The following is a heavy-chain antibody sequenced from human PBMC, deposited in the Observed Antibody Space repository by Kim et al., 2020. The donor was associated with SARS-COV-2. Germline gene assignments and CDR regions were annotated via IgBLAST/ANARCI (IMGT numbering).Heavy chain of an antibody. V-gene: IGHV3-11*06. D-gene: IGHD6-13*01. CDR1: GFTFSDYY. J-gene: IGHJ5*02. Sequence: GGSLRLSCAASGFTFSDYYMSWIRQAPGKGLEWVSYISSSSSYTNYADSVKGRFTISRDNAKNSLYLQMNSLRAEDTAVYYCARGSIAAAGRDWFDPWGQGTLVTVSS. CDR2: ISSSSSYT. CDR3: ARGSIAAAGRDWFDP.